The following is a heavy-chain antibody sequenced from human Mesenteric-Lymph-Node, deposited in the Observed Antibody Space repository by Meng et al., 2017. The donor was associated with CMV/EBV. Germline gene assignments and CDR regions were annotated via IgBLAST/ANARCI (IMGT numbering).Heavy chain of an antibody. J-gene: IGHJ6*02. D-gene: IGHD2-15*01. CDR1: GFTFSSYG. V-gene: IGHV3-30*02. CDR2: VKYDGSDK. CDR3: ARDILHGMDV. Sequence: GESLKISCAASGFTFSSYGVHWVRQAPGKGLEWVAFVKYDGSDKHYADSVKGRFTISRDNSKNTLYLQMNSLRAEDTAVYYCARDILHGMDVWGQGTTVTVSS.